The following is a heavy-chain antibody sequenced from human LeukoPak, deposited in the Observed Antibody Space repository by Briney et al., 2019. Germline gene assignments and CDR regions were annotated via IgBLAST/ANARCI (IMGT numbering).Heavy chain of an antibody. CDR2: ISYDGSNK. CDR1: GFTFSSYE. D-gene: IGHD6-13*01. Sequence: GGSLRLSCAASGFTFSSYEMNWVRQAPGKGLEWVAVISYDGSNKYYADSVKGRFTISRDNSKNTLYLQMNSLRAEDTAVYYCAKGDSSSWIIDYWGQGTLVTVSS. CDR3: AKGDSSSWIIDY. V-gene: IGHV3-30*18. J-gene: IGHJ4*02.